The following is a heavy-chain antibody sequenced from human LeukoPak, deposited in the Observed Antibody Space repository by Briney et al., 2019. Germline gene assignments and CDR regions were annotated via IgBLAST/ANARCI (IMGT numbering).Heavy chain of an antibody. CDR1: GFSFSSCGCY. CDR3: ARLGASLEWDSGSFPDY. D-gene: IGHD3-3*01. Sequence: SETLSLTCSVSGFSFSSCGCYWGWIRQPPGKGLEWIVSIFYTSNTYYNLTLKSRITISADTSKNQFSLELRFVTDADTAVYYCARLGASLEWDSGSFPDYWGQGTLVTVSS. J-gene: IGHJ4*02. V-gene: IGHV4-39*01. CDR2: IFYTSNT.